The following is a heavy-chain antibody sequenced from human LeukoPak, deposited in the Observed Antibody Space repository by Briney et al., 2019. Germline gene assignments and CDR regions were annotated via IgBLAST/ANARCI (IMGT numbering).Heavy chain of an antibody. CDR3: ARRELVGSLGY. D-gene: IGHD1-26*01. CDR1: GGSISSSSYY. CDR2: IYYSGST. Sequence: SETLSLTCTVSGGSISSSSYYWSWIRQPPGKGLEWIGSIYYSGSTYYNPSLKSRVTISVDTSKNQFSLKLSSVTAADTAVYYCARRELVGSLGYWGQGTLVTVSS. V-gene: IGHV4-39*01. J-gene: IGHJ4*02.